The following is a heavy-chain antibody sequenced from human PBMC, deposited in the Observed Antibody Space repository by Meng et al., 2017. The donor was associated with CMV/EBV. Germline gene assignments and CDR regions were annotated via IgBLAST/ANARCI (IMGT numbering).Heavy chain of an antibody. J-gene: IGHJ4*02. CDR3: ARDTDYYDSSGYPFDY. CDR2: ISSSGSTI. CDR1: GFTFSDYY. Sequence: GESLKISCAASGFTFSDYYMSWIRQAPGKGLEWVSYISSSGSTIYYADSVKGRFTISRDNAKNSLYLQMNSLRAEDTAVYYCARDTDYYDSSGYPFDYWGQGTLVTVSS. D-gene: IGHD3-22*01. V-gene: IGHV3-11*04.